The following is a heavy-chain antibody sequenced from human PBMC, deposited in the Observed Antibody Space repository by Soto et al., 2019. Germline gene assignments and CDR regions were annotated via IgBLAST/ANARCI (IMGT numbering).Heavy chain of an antibody. CDR3: ARDFMHSSGWYLGGKYVYYYGMDV. V-gene: IGHV3-30-3*01. Sequence: GGSLRLSCAASGFTFSSYAMHWVRQAPGKGLEWVAVISYDGSNKYYADSVKGRFTISRDNSKNTLYLQMNSLRAEDTAVYYCARDFMHSSGWYLGGKYVYYYGMDVWGQGTTVTVSS. D-gene: IGHD6-19*01. CDR1: GFTFSSYA. CDR2: ISYDGSNK. J-gene: IGHJ6*02.